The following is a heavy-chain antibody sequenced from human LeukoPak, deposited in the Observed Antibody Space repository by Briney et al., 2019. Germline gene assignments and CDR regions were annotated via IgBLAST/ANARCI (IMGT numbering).Heavy chain of an antibody. J-gene: IGHJ4*02. CDR3: ARVALVLRFLEWLPYTFDY. CDR1: GGSISSSSYY. Sequence: SETLSLTCTVSGGSISSSSYYWGWIRQPPGKGLEWIGSIYYSGSTYHNPSLKSRVTISVDTSKNQFSLKLSSVTAADTAVYYCARVALVLRFLEWLPYTFDYWGQGTLVTVSS. V-gene: IGHV4-39*07. D-gene: IGHD3-3*01. CDR2: IYYSGST.